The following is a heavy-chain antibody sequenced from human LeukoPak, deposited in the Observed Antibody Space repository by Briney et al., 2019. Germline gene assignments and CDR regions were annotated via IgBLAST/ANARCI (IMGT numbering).Heavy chain of an antibody. Sequence: ASVTVSCTASGYTFTSYGISWVRQAPGQGLEWMGWISAYNGNTNYEQKLQGRGTITTDPFTSTAYMELRSLRSDDTAVYYCARDKEYQLLVGGGPNWFDPWGQGTLVTVSS. J-gene: IGHJ5*02. V-gene: IGHV1-18*01. CDR1: GYTFTSYG. D-gene: IGHD2-2*01. CDR2: ISAYNGNT. CDR3: ARDKEYQLLVGGGPNWFDP.